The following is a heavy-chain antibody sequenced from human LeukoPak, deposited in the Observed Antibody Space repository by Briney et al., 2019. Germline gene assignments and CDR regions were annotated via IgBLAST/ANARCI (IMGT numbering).Heavy chain of an antibody. J-gene: IGHJ4*02. Sequence: SETLSLTCAVYGGSFSGYYWSWIRQPPGKGLEWIGEINHSGSTNYNPSLKSRVTISVDTSKNQFSLKLSSVTAADTAMYYCARVSGYDWESFYDYWGQGSLVTVSS. CDR3: ARVSGYDWESFYDY. CDR1: GGSFSGYY. D-gene: IGHD5-12*01. CDR2: INHSGST. V-gene: IGHV4-34*01.